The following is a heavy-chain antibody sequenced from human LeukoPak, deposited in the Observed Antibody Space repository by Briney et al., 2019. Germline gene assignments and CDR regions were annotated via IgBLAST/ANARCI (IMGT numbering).Heavy chain of an antibody. CDR2: IFPSGGEI. CDR1: GFTFSTSA. D-gene: IGHD2-8*02. Sequence: AGGSLRLSCAASGFTFSTSATIWVRQPPGKGLEWVSSIFPSGGEIHYADSVRGRFTISRDNSKSTLSLQMNSLRAEDTAIYYCATYRQVLLPFESWGQGTLVTVSS. V-gene: IGHV3-23*01. CDR3: ATYRQVLLPFES. J-gene: IGHJ4*02.